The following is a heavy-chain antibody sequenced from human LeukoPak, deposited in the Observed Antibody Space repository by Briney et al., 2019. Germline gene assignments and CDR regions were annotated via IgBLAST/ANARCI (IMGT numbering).Heavy chain of an antibody. D-gene: IGHD6-13*01. CDR1: GGSISSYY. CDR3: ARDLEQQLDYDAFGAFDI. V-gene: IGHV4-59*01. Sequence: PSETLSLTCTVSGGSISSYYWSWIRQPPGKGPEWIGYIYYSGSTNYNPSLKSRVTISVDTSKNQFSLKLSSVTAADTAVYYCARDLEQQLDYDAFGAFDIWGQGTMVTVSS. J-gene: IGHJ3*02. CDR2: IYYSGST.